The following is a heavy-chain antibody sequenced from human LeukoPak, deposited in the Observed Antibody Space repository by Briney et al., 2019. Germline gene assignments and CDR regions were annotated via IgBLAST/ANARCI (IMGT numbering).Heavy chain of an antibody. CDR2: ISYDASNK. Sequence: GGSLRLSCAASGFTFSSYAMHWVRQAPGKGLEWVAVISYDASNKYYADSVKGRFTISRDNSKNTLYLQMNSLRAEDTAVYYCARASSGWYVYEYFQHWGQGTLVTVSS. D-gene: IGHD6-19*01. CDR1: GFTFSSYA. J-gene: IGHJ1*01. V-gene: IGHV3-30-3*01. CDR3: ARASSGWYVYEYFQH.